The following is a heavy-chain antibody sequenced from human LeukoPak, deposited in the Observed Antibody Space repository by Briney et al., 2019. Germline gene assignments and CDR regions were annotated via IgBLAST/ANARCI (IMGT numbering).Heavy chain of an antibody. CDR2: ISYSGST. CDR1: GGSISSGNYY. CDR3: ARETFYYDSSGYDAYYFDY. Sequence: PSQTLSLTCTVSGGSISSGNYYWSWIRQPPGKGLEWIGYISYSGSTNYNPSLKSRVTISVDTSKKQFSLKLSSVTAADTAVYYCARETFYYDSSGYDAYYFDYWGQGTLVTVSS. J-gene: IGHJ4*02. D-gene: IGHD3-22*01. V-gene: IGHV4-30-4*01.